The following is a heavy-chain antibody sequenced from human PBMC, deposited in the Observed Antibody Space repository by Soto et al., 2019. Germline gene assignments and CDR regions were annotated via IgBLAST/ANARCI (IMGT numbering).Heavy chain of an antibody. CDR1: GGSFSGYY. J-gene: IGHJ5*02. CDR3: ARKVVMDFGSVDP. Sequence: SLTCAVYGGSFSGYYWSWIRQPPGKGLEWIGEINHSGSTNYNPSLKSRVTISVDTSKNQFSLKLSSVTAADTAVYYCARKVVMDFGSVDPWGQGTLVTVSS. CDR2: INHSGST. D-gene: IGHD2-15*01. V-gene: IGHV4-34*01.